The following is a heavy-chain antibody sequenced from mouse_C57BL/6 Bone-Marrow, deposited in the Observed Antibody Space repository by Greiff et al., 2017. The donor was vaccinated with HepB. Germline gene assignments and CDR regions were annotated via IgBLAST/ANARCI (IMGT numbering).Heavy chain of an antibody. CDR1: GYTFTNYW. Sequence: VQLQQSGAELVRPGPSVKMSCKASGYTFTNYWIGWAKQRPGHGLEWIGDIYPGGGYTNYNEKFKGKATLTADKSSSTAYMQFSSLTSEDSAIYYCARETGLWYFDVWGTGTTVTVSS. CDR2: IYPGGGYT. CDR3: ARETGLWYFDV. V-gene: IGHV1-63*01. J-gene: IGHJ1*03. D-gene: IGHD3-3*01.